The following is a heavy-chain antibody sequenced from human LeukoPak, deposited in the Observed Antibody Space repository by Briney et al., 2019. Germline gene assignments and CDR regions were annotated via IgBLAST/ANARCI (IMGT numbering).Heavy chain of an antibody. Sequence: ASVKVSCKASGGTFSSYAISWVRQAPGQGLEWMGRIIPILGIANYAQKFQGRVTITADKSTSTAYMELSSLRSEDTAVYYCARANTVTTGHGYFDLWGRGTLVTVSS. CDR1: GGTFSSYA. V-gene: IGHV1-69*04. CDR3: ARANTVTTGHGYFDL. D-gene: IGHD4-17*01. CDR2: IIPILGIA. J-gene: IGHJ2*01.